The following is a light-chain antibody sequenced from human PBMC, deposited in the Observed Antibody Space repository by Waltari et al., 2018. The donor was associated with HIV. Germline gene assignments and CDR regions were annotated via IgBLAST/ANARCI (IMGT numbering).Light chain of an antibody. Sequence: QSALTQPASVSGSPGQSITISCTGTNSDIGKYNLVSWYQQHPGKVPKVLIFEVTTRPPVISHRFSGSKSDNTASLTSSGLQAEDEADYYCSSYATGNTYVFGTGTSVTVL. CDR1: NSDIGKYNL. V-gene: IGLV2-23*02. J-gene: IGLJ1*01. CDR2: EVT. CDR3: SSYATGNTYV.